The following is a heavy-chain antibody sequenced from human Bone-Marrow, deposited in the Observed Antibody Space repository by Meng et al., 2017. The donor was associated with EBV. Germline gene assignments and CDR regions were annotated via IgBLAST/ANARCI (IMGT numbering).Heavy chain of an antibody. CDR2: IIPIFGTA. V-gene: IGHV1-69*01. J-gene: IGHJ5*02. CDR3: ARVCSVPAAPETDNWFDP. CDR1: GGTFSSYA. D-gene: IGHD2-2*01. Sequence: QVQLVQSGAEVKKPGSSVKVSCQASGGTFSSYAISWVRQAPGQGLEWMGGIIPIFGTANYAQKFQGRVTITADESTSTAYMELSSLRSEDTAVYYCARVCSVPAAPETDNWFDPWGQGTLVTVSS.